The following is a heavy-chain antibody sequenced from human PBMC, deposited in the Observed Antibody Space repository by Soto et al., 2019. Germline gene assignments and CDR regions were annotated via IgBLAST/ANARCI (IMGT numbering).Heavy chain of an antibody. D-gene: IGHD1-7*01. CDR1: GCSISSGNYY. Sequence: SETLSLTCTFSGCSISSGNYYWSWIRQPPGKGLEWIGFMSYSGTTSYNASLKSRVTISVDTSKSQFSLNLSFVTAADTAVYYCATMGTPATGLYYFDNWGQGTLVTVSS. V-gene: IGHV4-30-4*01. J-gene: IGHJ4*02. CDR2: MSYSGTT. CDR3: ATMGTPATGLYYFDN.